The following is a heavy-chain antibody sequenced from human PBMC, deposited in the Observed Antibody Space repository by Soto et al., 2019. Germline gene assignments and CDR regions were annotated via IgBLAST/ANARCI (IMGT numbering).Heavy chain of an antibody. D-gene: IGHD3-10*01. CDR1: GFSLTTAGVG. CDR3: AHSRNLITEDAQVGDFDY. CDR2: IYWDDDE. J-gene: IGHJ4*02. V-gene: IGHV2-5*02. Sequence: QINLKESGPTLVKPTQTLTLTCSFSGFSLTTAGVGLGWVRQSPGEALEWLALIYWDDDERYSPSLKTRLTITKDPSKNQVVLIMTNMAPEDTATYYCAHSRNLITEDAQVGDFDYWGQGTLVTVSS.